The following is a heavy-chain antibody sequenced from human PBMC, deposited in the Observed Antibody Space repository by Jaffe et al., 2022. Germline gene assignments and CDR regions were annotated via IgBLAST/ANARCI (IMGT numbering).Heavy chain of an antibody. CDR2: ISWDGGST. J-gene: IGHJ3*02. CDR1: GFTFDDYT. D-gene: IGHD2-21*01. CDR3: AKDIRGDCGGDCYSAFDI. Sequence: EVQLVESGGVVVQPGGSLRLSCAASGFTFDDYTMHWVRQAPGKGLEWVSLISWDGGSTYYADSVKGRFTISRDNSKNSLYLQMNSLRTEDTALYYCAKDIRGDCGGDCYSAFDIWGQGTMVTVSS. V-gene: IGHV3-43*01.